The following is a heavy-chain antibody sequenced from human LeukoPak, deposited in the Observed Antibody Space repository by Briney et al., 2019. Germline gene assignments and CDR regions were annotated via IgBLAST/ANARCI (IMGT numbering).Heavy chain of an antibody. CDR1: GYTFTSYG. J-gene: IGHJ3*02. D-gene: IGHD6-19*01. V-gene: IGHV1-18*01. CDR3: ARGAYSSGPNDAFDI. CDR2: ISAYNGNT. Sequence: HRASVKVSCKASGYTFTSYGISWVRQAPGQGLEWMGWISAYNGNTNYAQELQGRVTMTTDTSTSTAYMELRSLRSDDTAVYYCARGAYSSGPNDAFDIWGQGTMVTVSS.